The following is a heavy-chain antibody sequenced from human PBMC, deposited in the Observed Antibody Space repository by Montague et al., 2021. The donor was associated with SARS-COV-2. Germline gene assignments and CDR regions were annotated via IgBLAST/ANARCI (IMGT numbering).Heavy chain of an antibody. CDR1: GFSLISDGVG. V-gene: IGHV2-5*01. J-gene: IGHJ5*02. CDR3: AHSLLFSSLGDLDA. CDR2: IFWNDDK. Sequence: PALVKPTQTLTLTCTFSGFSLISDGVGVGWIRQPPGKALEWLALIFWNDDKRYNSSLKNRLTVTMDTSKNQVVLTMTNMDPLDTGTYYCAHSLLFSSLGDLDAWGQGTLVTVAS.